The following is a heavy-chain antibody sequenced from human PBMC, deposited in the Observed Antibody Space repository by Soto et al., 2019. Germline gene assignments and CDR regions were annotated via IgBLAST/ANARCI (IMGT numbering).Heavy chain of an antibody. J-gene: IGHJ4*02. D-gene: IGHD3-10*01. CDR2: INGDGSGT. CDR3: ARGIFGSGTANDY. Sequence: EVQLVESGGGLVQPGGSLRLSCAASGFTFSGSWMHWVRQAPGKGLVWVSRINGDGSGTSYADFVKGRFTISRDDAKKTLFLQMNGLRAEDTAVYYCARGIFGSGTANDYRGQGTLVTVSS. V-gene: IGHV3-74*01. CDR1: GFTFSGSW.